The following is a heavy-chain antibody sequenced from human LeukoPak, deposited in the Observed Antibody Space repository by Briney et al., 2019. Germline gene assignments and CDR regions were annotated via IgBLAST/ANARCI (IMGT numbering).Heavy chain of an antibody. Sequence: PGGSLRLSCAASGFTFNNYGMHGVRQAPGKGLEWVAVISYDGSNKYYADSVKGRFTISRDNSKNTLYLQMNSLRAEDTDVYYCAKDQRPSDFWSGCPDYWGQGTLVTVSS. CDR1: GFTFNNYG. CDR2: ISYDGSNK. CDR3: AKDQRPSDFWSGCPDY. V-gene: IGHV3-30*18. D-gene: IGHD3-3*01. J-gene: IGHJ4*02.